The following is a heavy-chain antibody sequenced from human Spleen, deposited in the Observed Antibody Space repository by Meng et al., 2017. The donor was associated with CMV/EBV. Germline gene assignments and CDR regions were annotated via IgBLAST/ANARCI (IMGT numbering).Heavy chain of an antibody. CDR2: INPKSGGT. D-gene: IGHD3-9*01. CDR1: GLLFIDYY. CDR3: ARQKSFDTLSGYHSFDY. J-gene: IGHJ4*02. V-gene: IGHV1-2*02. Sequence: ASVKVSCKASGLLFIDYYMPWVRQAPGKGLEWMGWINPKSGGTYSAQKFQGRVTLTTDTSISTAYMELSRLAANDTAMYYCARQKSFDTLSGYHSFDYWGQGTLVTVSS.